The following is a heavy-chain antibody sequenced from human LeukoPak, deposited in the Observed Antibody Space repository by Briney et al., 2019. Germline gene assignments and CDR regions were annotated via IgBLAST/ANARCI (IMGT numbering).Heavy chain of an antibody. J-gene: IGHJ4*02. V-gene: IGHV4-39*01. Sequence: SETLSLTCTVSGGSTDRSTYYWGWIRQPPGKGLEWIGSIYYSGGTYYNPSLKSRVTISVDTSKNQFSLNLSSVTAADTAVYYCAKHQSVIPATDYWGQGILVTVSS. CDR1: GGSTDRSTYY. CDR3: AKHQSVIPATDY. CDR2: IYYSGGT. D-gene: IGHD2-2*01.